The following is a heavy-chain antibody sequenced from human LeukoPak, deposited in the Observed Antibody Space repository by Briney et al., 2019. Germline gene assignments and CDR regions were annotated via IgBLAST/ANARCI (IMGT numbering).Heavy chain of an antibody. CDR3: ARDSSSWYLGGNDACDI. CDR1: GYTFTSYD. CDR2: MNPNSGNT. V-gene: IGHV1-8*01. D-gene: IGHD6-13*01. J-gene: IGHJ3*02. Sequence: GASVKVSCKASGYTFTSYDINWVRQATGQGLEWMGWMNPNSGNTGYAQKFQGRVTMTRNTSISTAYMELSSLRSEDTAVYYCARDSSSWYLGGNDACDIWGQGTMVTVSS.